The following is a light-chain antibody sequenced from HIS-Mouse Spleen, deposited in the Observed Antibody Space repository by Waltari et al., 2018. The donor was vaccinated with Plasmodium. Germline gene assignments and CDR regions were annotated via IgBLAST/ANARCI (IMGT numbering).Light chain of an antibody. J-gene: IGKJ1*01. Sequence: DIQMTQSPSSLSASVGDRVTITCRASQSISSYLNWYQQKPGKAPKVLIYAASSLQSGVPSRFSGSGSGTDFTLSISSRQPEDFATYYCQQSYSTWTFGQGTKVEIK. V-gene: IGKV1-39*01. CDR2: AAS. CDR3: QQSYSTWT. CDR1: QSISSY.